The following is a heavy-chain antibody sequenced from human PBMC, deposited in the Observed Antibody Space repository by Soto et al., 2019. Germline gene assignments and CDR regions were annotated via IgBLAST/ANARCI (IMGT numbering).Heavy chain of an antibody. D-gene: IGHD5-18*01. CDR2: IYYSGST. CDR3: ASPSEGYSYGNFDY. J-gene: IGHJ4*02. CDR1: GGSISTSSYY. V-gene: IGHV4-39*01. Sequence: SETLSLTCTVSGGSISTSSYYWGWIRQPPGKGLEWIGSIYYSGSTYYNPSLKSRVTISVDTSKNQFSLKLSSVTAAYTAVYYCASPSEGYSYGNFDYWGQGTLVTV.